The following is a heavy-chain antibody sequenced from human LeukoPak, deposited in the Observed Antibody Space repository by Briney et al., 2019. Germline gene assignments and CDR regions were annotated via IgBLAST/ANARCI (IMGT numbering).Heavy chain of an antibody. V-gene: IGHV3-33*01. CDR1: GFTFSSYG. CDR2: IWYDGSNK. Sequence: GGSLRLSCAASGFTFSSYGMHWVRQAPGKGLEWVAVIWYDGSNKYYADSVKGRFTISRDNSKNTLYLQMNSLRAEDTAVYYCARDRRGYSFDYWGQGTLVTVSS. J-gene: IGHJ4*02. CDR3: ARDRRGYSFDY. D-gene: IGHD5-18*01.